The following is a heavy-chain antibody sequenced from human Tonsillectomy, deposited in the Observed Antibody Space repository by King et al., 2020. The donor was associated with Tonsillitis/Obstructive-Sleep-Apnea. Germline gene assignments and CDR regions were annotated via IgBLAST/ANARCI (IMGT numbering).Heavy chain of an antibody. V-gene: IGHV3-43*02. D-gene: IGHD2-2*02. J-gene: IGHJ3*02. CDR2: ISGDGGST. CDR3: EKGLVVVPAAIVEAFDI. Sequence: EVQLVESGGGVVQPGGSLRLSCAASGFTFDDSAMHWVRQAPGKGLEWVSLISGDGGSTYYADSVKGRFTISRDNSKNSRYLQMNSLRTEDTALYYCEKGLVVVPAAIVEAFDIWGQGTMVTVSS. CDR1: GFTFDDSA.